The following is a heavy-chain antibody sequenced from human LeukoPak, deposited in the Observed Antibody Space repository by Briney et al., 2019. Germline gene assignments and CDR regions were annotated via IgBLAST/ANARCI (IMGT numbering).Heavy chain of an antibody. CDR3: ATTPYYSAPSAL. V-gene: IGHV3-23*01. J-gene: IGHJ2*01. CDR2: ISGGGSST. CDR1: GFTFSHYA. D-gene: IGHD3-22*01. Sequence: PGGSLRLSCAASGFTFSHYAMSWVRQAPGKGLEWVSAISGGGSSTYYADSVKGRFTISRDNSKSSLYLQMSSLRAEDSAVYYCATTPYYSAPSALWARGTLVTVSS.